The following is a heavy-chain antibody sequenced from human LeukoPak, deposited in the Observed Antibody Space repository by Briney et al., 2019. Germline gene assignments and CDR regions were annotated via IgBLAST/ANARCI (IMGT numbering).Heavy chain of an antibody. D-gene: IGHD3-22*01. J-gene: IGHJ4*02. V-gene: IGHV4-59*01. CDR3: ARGSYYDSSGPVDF. CDR1: GGSISTYY. CDR2: IYYSGT. Sequence: SETLSLTCTVSGGSISTYYWSWIRQPPGKGLEWIGYIYYSGTNYNPSLKGRVTISVDTSKTQFSLKLSSVTAADTAVYYCARGSYYDSSGPVDFWGQGTLVTVSS.